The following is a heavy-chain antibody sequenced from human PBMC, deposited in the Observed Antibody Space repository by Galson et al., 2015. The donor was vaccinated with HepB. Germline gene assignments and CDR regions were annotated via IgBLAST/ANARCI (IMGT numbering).Heavy chain of an antibody. Sequence: SLRLSCAASGFTFSSFGMHWVRQAPGKGLEWVALISYDGSNKYSADSVKGRFTISRDNSKNTLYLQMNSLRAEDTAVYYCAKSGSDWYKSGAFDIWGQGTMVTVSS. CDR1: GFTFSSFG. V-gene: IGHV3-30*18. D-gene: IGHD6-19*01. J-gene: IGHJ3*02. CDR3: AKSGSDWYKSGAFDI. CDR2: ISYDGSNK.